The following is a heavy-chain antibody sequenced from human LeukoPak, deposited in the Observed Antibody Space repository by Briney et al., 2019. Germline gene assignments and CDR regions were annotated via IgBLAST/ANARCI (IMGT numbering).Heavy chain of an antibody. CDR2: IRSKANSYAT. D-gene: IGHD1-20*01. CDR1: GFTFSGSA. J-gene: IGHJ4*02. CDR3: TSPPITGTAGPFFDY. V-gene: IGHV3-73*01. Sequence: GGSLRLSCAASGFTFSGSAMHWVRQASGKGLEWVGRIRSKANSYATAYAASVKGRSTISRDDSKNTAYLQMNSLKTEDTAVYYCTSPPITGTAGPFFDYWGQGTLVTVSS.